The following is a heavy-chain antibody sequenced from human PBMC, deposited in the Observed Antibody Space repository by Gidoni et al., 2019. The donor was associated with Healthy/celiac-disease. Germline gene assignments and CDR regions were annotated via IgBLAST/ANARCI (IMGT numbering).Heavy chain of an antibody. Sequence: DGLEWIGSIYSSGSTYYNPSLKSRVTISVDTSKNQFSLKLSSVTAADTAVYYCARQRFIAARPPEDWGQGTLVTVSS. V-gene: IGHV4-39*01. J-gene: IGHJ4*02. CDR3: ARQRFIAARPPED. D-gene: IGHD6-6*01. CDR2: IYSSGST.